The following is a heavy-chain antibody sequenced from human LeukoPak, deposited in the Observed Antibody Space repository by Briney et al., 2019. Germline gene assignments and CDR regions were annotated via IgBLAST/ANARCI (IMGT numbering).Heavy chain of an antibody. D-gene: IGHD3-10*01. Sequence: SVNVSCTASGGTFSIYAISWVRQAPGQGLEWMGGIIPIFGTANYAQKFQRRVTITADESTSTAYMELSSLRSEDTAVYYCASGGGFGELQVDYWGQGTLVTVSS. CDR1: GGTFSIYA. CDR3: ASGGGFGELQVDY. CDR2: IIPIFGTA. J-gene: IGHJ4*02. V-gene: IGHV1-69*13.